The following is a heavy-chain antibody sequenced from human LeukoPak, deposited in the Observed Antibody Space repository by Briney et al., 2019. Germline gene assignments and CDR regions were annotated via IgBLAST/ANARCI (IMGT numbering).Heavy chain of an antibody. Sequence: GGSLRLSCAASGFTFSNFAMNWVRQAPGKGLEYVSAISSNGGSTYYANSVKGRFTISRDNSKNTLYLQMGSLRAEDMAVYYCATRKECYFDYWGQGTLVTVSS. V-gene: IGHV3-64*01. CDR1: GFTFSNFA. D-gene: IGHD3-3*01. J-gene: IGHJ4*02. CDR2: ISSNGGST. CDR3: ATRKECYFDY.